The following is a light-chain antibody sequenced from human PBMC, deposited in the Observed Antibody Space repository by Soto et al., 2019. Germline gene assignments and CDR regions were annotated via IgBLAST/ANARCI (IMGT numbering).Light chain of an antibody. CDR1: QSINSN. V-gene: IGKV1-39*01. CDR2: AAS. CDR3: QPSYSSRT. Sequence: DIQMTQSPSSLSASVGDRVTITCRASQSINSNLNWYQQKPGTVPKLLIYAASRLQSWVPSRFSGSGSGKDFTLTISSLQPEDFATYYYQPSYSSRTFGQGTKVAI. J-gene: IGKJ1*01.